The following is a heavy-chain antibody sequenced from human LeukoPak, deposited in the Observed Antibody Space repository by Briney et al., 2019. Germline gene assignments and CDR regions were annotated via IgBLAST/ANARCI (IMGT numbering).Heavy chain of an antibody. J-gene: IGHJ4*02. CDR3: ARGDYGDYLIYPQFDY. Sequence: SVKVSCKASGGTFSSYAISWVRQAPGQGLEWMGGIIPIFGTANYAQKFQGRVTITADESTSTAYMELSSLRSEDTAVYYCARGDYGDYLIYPQFDYWGQGTLVTVSS. CDR1: GGTFSSYA. D-gene: IGHD4-17*01. CDR2: IIPIFGTA. V-gene: IGHV1-69*01.